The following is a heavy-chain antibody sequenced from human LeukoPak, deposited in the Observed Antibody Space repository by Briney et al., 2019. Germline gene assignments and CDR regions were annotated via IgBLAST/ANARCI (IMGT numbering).Heavy chain of an antibody. D-gene: IGHD1-14*01. Sequence: GGSLRLSCAASGFTFSNYAMSWVRKAPGKGLEWVSVSLISGGGGATYYADSVEGRFTISRDNSKNTLFLQMNNLRVEDTAVYFCAKHRSGIATSGSNYWGQGTLVSVSS. J-gene: IGHJ4*02. V-gene: IGHV3-23*01. CDR1: GFTFSNYA. CDR2: ISGGGGAT. CDR3: AKHRSGIATSGSNY.